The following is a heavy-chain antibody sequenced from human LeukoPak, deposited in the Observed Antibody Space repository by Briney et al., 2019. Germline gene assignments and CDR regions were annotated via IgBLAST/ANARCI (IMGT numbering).Heavy chain of an antibody. D-gene: IGHD6-13*01. CDR2: ISGTSRTI. Sequence: PGGSLRLSCVASGFTFNKYSMNWVRQAPGKGLQWLSYISGTSRTIYYADSVKGRFAISRDNARNSLYLQMSSLRVEDTAVYYCARDGTAAAANNWFDPWGQGTLVTVSS. CDR1: GFTFNKYS. CDR3: ARDGTAAAANNWFDP. V-gene: IGHV3-48*01. J-gene: IGHJ5*02.